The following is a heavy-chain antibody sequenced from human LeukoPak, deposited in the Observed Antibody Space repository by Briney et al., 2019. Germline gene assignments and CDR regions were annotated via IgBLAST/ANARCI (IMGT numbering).Heavy chain of an antibody. V-gene: IGHV1-24*01. CDR3: ARPYSSNWYSPLRGDAFDI. D-gene: IGHD6-13*01. CDR1: GYTLTELS. Sequence: ASAKVSCKVSGYTLTELSMHWVRQAPGKGLEWMGGFDPEDGETIYAQKFQGRVTMTEDTSTDTAYMELSSLRSEDTAVYYCARPYSSNWYSPLRGDAFDIWGQGTMVTVSS. CDR2: FDPEDGET. J-gene: IGHJ3*02.